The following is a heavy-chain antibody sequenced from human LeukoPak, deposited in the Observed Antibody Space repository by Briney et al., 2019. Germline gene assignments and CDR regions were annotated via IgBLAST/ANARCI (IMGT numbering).Heavy chain of an antibody. Sequence: GGSLRLSCAASGFTFSRYWMHWVRQAPGKGLEWVAFIHYDGARSYYADSVKGRFTISRDNSRNTLYLQMNSLRPEDTAVYYCAKAIWVAATSSWFCLDYWGQGTLVTVSS. J-gene: IGHJ4*02. D-gene: IGHD3-10*01. CDR1: GFTFSRYW. CDR3: AKAIWVAATSSWFCLDY. V-gene: IGHV3-30*02. CDR2: IHYDGARS.